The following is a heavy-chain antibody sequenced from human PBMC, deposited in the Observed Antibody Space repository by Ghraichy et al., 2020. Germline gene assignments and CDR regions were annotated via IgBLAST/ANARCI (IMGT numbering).Heavy chain of an antibody. CDR2: ISTASSTI. V-gene: IGHV3-48*02. D-gene: IGHD3-16*01. J-gene: IGHJ4*02. CDR1: GFSFSTYS. CDR3: VHLYSYGFSVDY. Sequence: GESLNISCAASGFSFSTYSMNWVRQAPGGGLEWIAYISTASSTIFYAESVQGRFIISRDNGENTLYLQMNDLREEGTAIYYCVHLYSYGFSVDYWGQGTLVTVSS.